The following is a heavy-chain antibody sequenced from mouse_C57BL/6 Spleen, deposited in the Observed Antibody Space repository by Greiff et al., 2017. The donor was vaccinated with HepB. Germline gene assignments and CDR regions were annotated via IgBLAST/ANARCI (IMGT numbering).Heavy chain of an antibody. D-gene: IGHD1-1*01. CDR2: IDPNSGGT. Sequence: VQLQQSGAELVKPGASVKLSCKASGYTFTSYWMHWVKQRPGRGLEWIGRIDPNSGGTKYNEKFKSKATLTVDKPSSTAYMQPSSLTSEDSAVYYWASLITTVVAFYWYFDVWGTGTTVTVSS. V-gene: IGHV1-72*01. J-gene: IGHJ1*03. CDR3: ASLITTVVAFYWYFDV. CDR1: GYTFTSYW.